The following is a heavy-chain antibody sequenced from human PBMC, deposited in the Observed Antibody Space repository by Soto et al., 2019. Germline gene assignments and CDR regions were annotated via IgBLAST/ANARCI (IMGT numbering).Heavy chain of an antibody. CDR1: GGSVSSGAYY. CDR2: IYYSGST. Sequence: QVQLQESDAGLVKASQTLSLTCTVSGGSVSSGAYYWTWIRQRPGKGLEWIGYIYYSGSTYYSPSLKSRLSISLDTSNNQLPLRLSSVTAADTAMYSSARARLRAVYAFDIWGQGTMVTVSS. V-gene: IGHV4-31*03. D-gene: IGHD5-12*01. J-gene: IGHJ3*02. CDR3: ARARLRAVYAFDI.